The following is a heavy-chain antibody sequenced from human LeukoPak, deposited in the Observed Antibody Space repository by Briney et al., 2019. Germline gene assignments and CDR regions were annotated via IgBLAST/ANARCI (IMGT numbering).Heavy chain of an antibody. J-gene: IGHJ4*02. CDR1: GFTFSSYS. CDR2: ISSSSSYI. D-gene: IGHD3-22*01. CDR3: ARDSSGEDTSD. V-gene: IGHV3-21*01. Sequence: GGSLRLSRAASGFTFSSYSMNWVRQAPGKGLEWVSSISSSSSYIYYADSVKGRFTISRDNAKNSLYLQMNSLRAEDTAVYYCARDSSGEDTSDWGQGTLVTVSS.